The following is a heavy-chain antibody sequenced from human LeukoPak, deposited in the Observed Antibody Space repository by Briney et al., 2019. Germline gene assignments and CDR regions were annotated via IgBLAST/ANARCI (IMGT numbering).Heavy chain of an antibody. CDR3: AKEGPTGTTKFDY. V-gene: IGHV3-23*01. CDR1: GFTFSSYA. J-gene: IGHJ4*02. CDR2: ISENGGTT. D-gene: IGHD1-1*01. Sequence: PGGSLRLSCAASGFTFSSYAMSWLRQAPGKGLEWVSAISENGGTTYYADSVKGRSTISRDNSKNTLSLQLNSLRAKDTAVYYCAKEGPTGTTKFDYWGQGTLVTVSS.